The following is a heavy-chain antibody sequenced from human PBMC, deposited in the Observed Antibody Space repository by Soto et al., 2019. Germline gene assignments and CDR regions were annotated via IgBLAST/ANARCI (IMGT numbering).Heavy chain of an antibody. CDR2: INGGNGNT. J-gene: IGHJ4*02. CDR1: RNTVHNYA. CDR3: ATDSSGWYAPSLFDY. V-gene: IGHV1-3*01. Sequence: ASVKVCSKAPRNTVHNYAIHWVRQAPGQRLEWMGWINGGNGNTYYSEHFQGRVTFTRDTSASTAYMELSSLRSEDTAVYYCATDSSGWYAPSLFDYWGQGTLVTVSS. D-gene: IGHD6-19*01.